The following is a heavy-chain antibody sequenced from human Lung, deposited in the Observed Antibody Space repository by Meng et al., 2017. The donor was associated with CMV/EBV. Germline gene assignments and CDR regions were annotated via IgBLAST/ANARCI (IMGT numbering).Heavy chain of an antibody. CDR2: IYPGDSDT. CDR3: ARGVYSSSSNWVDP. Sequence: GEXXTISCKGSGYSFTSYWIGWVRQMPGKGLEWMGIIYPGDSDTRYSPSFQGQVTISADKSISTAYLQWSSLKASDTAMYYCARGVYSSSSNWVDPWGQETLVTVSS. V-gene: IGHV5-51*01. D-gene: IGHD6-6*01. CDR1: GYSFTSYW. J-gene: IGHJ5*02.